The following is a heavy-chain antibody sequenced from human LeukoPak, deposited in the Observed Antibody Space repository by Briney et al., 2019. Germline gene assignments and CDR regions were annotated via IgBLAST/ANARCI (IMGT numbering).Heavy chain of an antibody. V-gene: IGHV3-21*01. D-gene: IGHD3-22*01. CDR1: GFTFSSYS. J-gene: IGHJ4*02. CDR2: ISSSSSYI. CDR3: AKDRLSSYDSSGYELDY. Sequence: PGGSLRLSCAASGFTFSSYSMNWVRQAPGKGLEWVSSISSSSSYIYYADSVKGRFTISRDNAKNSLYLQMNSLRAEDTAVYYCAKDRLSSYDSSGYELDYWGQGTLVTVSS.